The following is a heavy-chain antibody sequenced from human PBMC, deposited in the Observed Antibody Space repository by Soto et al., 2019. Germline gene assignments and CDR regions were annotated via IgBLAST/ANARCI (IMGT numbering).Heavy chain of an antibody. Sequence: ASVKVSCKTSGYTFRSYAMHWVRQAPGQRLEWMGWINTGTGHTKYSQKMQGRVTLTSDASAHTANMELSRLTSEDTAVYYCARADGYNFDTWFDPWGQGALVTVSS. CDR2: INTGTGHT. V-gene: IGHV1-3*04. CDR3: ARADGYNFDTWFDP. J-gene: IGHJ5*02. CDR1: GYTFRSYA. D-gene: IGHD1-1*01.